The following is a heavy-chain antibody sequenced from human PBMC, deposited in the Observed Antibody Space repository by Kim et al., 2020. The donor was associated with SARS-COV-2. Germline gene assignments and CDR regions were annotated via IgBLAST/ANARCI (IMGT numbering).Heavy chain of an antibody. V-gene: IGHV3-11*01. CDR1: GFTFSDYY. CDR3: ARAATNYDFWRGGTVDYFDY. CDR2: ISSSGSTI. D-gene: IGHD3-3*01. J-gene: IGHJ4*02. Sequence: GGSLRLSCAASGFTFSDYYMSWIRQAPGKGLEWVSYISSSGSTIYYADSVKGRFTISRDNAKNSLYLQMNSLRAEDTAVYYCARAATNYDFWRGGTVDYFDYWGQGTLGTVSS.